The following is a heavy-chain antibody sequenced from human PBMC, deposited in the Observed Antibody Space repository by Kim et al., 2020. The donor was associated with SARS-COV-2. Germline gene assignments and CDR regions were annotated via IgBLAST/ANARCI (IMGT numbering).Heavy chain of an antibody. J-gene: IGHJ3*02. V-gene: IGHV3-30*01. D-gene: IGHD3-3*02. CDR3: VREGPISGTGVFDI. Sequence: YADSVRGRFTMSRDNSKNTVELQMDSLRPDDTAIYYCVREGPISGTGVFDIWGQGTMATISS.